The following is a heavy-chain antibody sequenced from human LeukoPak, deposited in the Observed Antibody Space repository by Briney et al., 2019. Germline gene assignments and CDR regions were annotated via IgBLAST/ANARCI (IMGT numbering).Heavy chain of an antibody. CDR1: GFTLRSYW. CDR3: ARSSGRAVAEFDY. CDR2: INGDGSNS. Sequence: GGSLRLSCAASGFTLRSYWLHWVRQVPGKGLVWVSRINGDGSNSNYADSVKGRFTISRDNAKSTLYLQMNSLRAEDTALYYCARSSGRAVAEFDYWGQGTLVTVSS. V-gene: IGHV3-74*01. J-gene: IGHJ4*02. D-gene: IGHD6-19*01.